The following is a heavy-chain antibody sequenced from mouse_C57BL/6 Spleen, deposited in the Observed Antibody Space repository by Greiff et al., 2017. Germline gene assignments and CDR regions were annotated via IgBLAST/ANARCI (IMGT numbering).Heavy chain of an antibody. D-gene: IGHD3-1*01. J-gene: IGHJ4*01. CDR2: IDPNSGGT. CDR1: GYTFTSYW. V-gene: IGHV1-72*01. CDR3: ARSGDSPCAMDY. Sequence: QVQLKQPGAELVKPGASVKLSCKASGYTFTSYWMHWVKQRPGRGLEWIGRIDPNSGGTKYNEKFKSKATLTVDKPSSTAYMQISSLTSEDSAVXYCARSGDSPCAMDYWGQGTSVTVSS.